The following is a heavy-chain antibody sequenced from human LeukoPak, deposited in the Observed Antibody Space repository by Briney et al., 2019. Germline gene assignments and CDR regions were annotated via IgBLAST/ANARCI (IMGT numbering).Heavy chain of an antibody. CDR1: GGSISSYY. J-gene: IGHJ6*02. D-gene: IGHD1-7*01. CDR3: ARERYGLELGEMDV. CDR2: IYYSGRT. Sequence: SETLSLTCTVSGGSISSYYWSSIRRPPGKGLEWIGYIYYSGRTNYNPSLKSRVTISVDTSKNQFSLKLSSVTAADTAVYYCARERYGLELGEMDVWGLGTTVTVSS. V-gene: IGHV4-59*08.